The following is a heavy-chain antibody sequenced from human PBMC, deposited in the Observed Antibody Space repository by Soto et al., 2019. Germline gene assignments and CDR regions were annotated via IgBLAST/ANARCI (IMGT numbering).Heavy chain of an antibody. CDR3: AKQDNLNFLSASYFDY. D-gene: IGHD1-1*01. CDR2: ISGSGGST. Sequence: EVQLLESGGGLVQPGGSLRLSCAASGFTFSSYAMSWVRQAPGKGLEWVSAISGSGGSTYYADSVKGRFTISRDNSKNTLYLQMNNLIAEDTAVYYCAKQDNLNFLSASYFDYWGQGTLVTVSS. J-gene: IGHJ4*02. CDR1: GFTFSSYA. V-gene: IGHV3-23*01.